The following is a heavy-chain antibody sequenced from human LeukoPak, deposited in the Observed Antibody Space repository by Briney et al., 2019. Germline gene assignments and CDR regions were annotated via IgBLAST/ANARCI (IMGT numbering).Heavy chain of an antibody. CDR2: INHSGST. D-gene: IGHD6-13*01. CDR1: GGSISSFY. Sequence: SETLSLTCTVSGGSISSFYWSWIRQPPGKGLEWIGEINHSGSTNYNPSLKSRVTISVDTSKNQFSLKLSSVTAADTAVYYCARGRRSLRGSSWYYYNNWFDPWGQGTLVTVSS. V-gene: IGHV4-34*01. J-gene: IGHJ5*02. CDR3: ARGRRSLRGSSWYYYNNWFDP.